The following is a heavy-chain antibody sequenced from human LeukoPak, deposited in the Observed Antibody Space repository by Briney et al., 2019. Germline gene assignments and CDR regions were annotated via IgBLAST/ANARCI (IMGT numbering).Heavy chain of an antibody. D-gene: IGHD3-16*01. Sequence: PSETLSLTCTVSGGSISGSYWSWIRQPPGKGLEWIGYIFYTGDNNYTPSLKTRATVSMDTSKNQFYLKMTSVTGADTAVYYCARNTYARAFDFWGQGTLVTVSS. CDR1: GGSISGSY. J-gene: IGHJ4*02. CDR3: ARNTYARAFDF. V-gene: IGHV4-59*08. CDR2: IFYTGDN.